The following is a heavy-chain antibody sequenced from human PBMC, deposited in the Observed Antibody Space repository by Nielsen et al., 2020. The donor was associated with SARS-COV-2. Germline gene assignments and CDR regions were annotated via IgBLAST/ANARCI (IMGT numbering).Heavy chain of an antibody. CDR2: IDHVGIT. V-gene: IGHV4-34*01. CDR3: ARGESTVLAIGS. D-gene: IGHD4-17*01. Sequence: SETLSLTCAVYGGSFSGYYWSWIRQTPGKGLEWVGQIDHVGITNYNPSLKSRLTMSVDTSKNQFSLKLTSVSAADTAVYYCARGESTVLAIGSWGQGTLVTVTS. CDR1: GGSFSGYY. J-gene: IGHJ4*02.